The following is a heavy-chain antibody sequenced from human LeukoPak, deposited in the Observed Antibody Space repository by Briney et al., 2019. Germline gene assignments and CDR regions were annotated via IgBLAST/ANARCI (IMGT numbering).Heavy chain of an antibody. Sequence: PGGSLRLSCAASGFTFSSYGMHWVRQAPGKGLEWVAVIWYDGSNKYYADSVKGRFTISRDNSKNTLYLQMNSLRAEDTAVYYCAKGPGPIAAAGFFDYWGQGTLVTVSS. V-gene: IGHV3-33*06. D-gene: IGHD6-13*01. CDR3: AKGPGPIAAAGFFDY. CDR2: IWYDGSNK. CDR1: GFTFSSYG. J-gene: IGHJ4*02.